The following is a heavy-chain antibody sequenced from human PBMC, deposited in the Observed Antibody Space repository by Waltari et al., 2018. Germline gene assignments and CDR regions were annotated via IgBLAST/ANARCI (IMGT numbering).Heavy chain of an antibody. D-gene: IGHD3-3*01. J-gene: IGHJ3*02. V-gene: IGHV3-7*01. Sequence: EVQLVESGGGLVQPGGSLRLSCEASGFTFGTYWMTWVGRSPGKGLEWVANIKQDGSEKYYVDSVKGRFTISRDNAKNSLYLQMNSLRAEDTAVYYCARAPAWSGYSYFDIWGQGTMVTVSS. CDR3: ARAPAWSGYSYFDI. CDR1: GFTFGTYW. CDR2: IKQDGSEK.